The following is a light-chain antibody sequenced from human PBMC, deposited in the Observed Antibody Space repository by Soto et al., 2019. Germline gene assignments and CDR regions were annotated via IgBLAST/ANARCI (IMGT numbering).Light chain of an antibody. V-gene: IGLV1-44*01. CDR2: SNN. J-gene: IGLJ3*02. CDR1: SSKIGLNS. CDR3: SSWDDGVSGWV. Sequence: QSVLTEPPSASGTPGQRVTISCSGTSSKIGLNSVRWYQRFLGSAPKLLIYSNNQRPSGVPDRFSGSKSGTSASLAISGLQSEDEADYYCSSWDDGVSGWVFGGGTKLTVL.